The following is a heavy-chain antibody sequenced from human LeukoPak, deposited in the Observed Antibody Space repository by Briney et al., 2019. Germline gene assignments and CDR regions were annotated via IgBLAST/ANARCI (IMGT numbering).Heavy chain of an antibody. CDR3: AREAGYCSSTSCEEDYYYYYMDV. Sequence: GGSLRLSCAAAGFTFSSYWMSWVRQAPGKGLEWVANIKDDGSEKTYVDSVKGRFTISRDNTKNSLYLQMNSLRAEDTAVYYCAREAGYCSSTSCEEDYYYYYMDVWGKGTTVTVSS. J-gene: IGHJ6*03. CDR1: GFTFSSYW. V-gene: IGHV3-7*01. CDR2: IKDDGSEK. D-gene: IGHD2-2*03.